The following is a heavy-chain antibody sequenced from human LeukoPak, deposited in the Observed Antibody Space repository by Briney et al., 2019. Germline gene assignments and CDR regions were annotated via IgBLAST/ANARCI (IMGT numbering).Heavy chain of an antibody. J-gene: IGHJ5*02. Sequence: ASVKVSCKASGYTFTGYYMHWVRQAPGQGLEWMGRINPNSGGTNYAQKFQGRVTMTRDTSISTAYMELSRLRSDDTAVYYCARYGDYDNWFDPWGQGTLVTVSS. CDR2: INPNSGGT. D-gene: IGHD4-17*01. CDR3: ARYGDYDNWFDP. CDR1: GYTFTGYY. V-gene: IGHV1-2*06.